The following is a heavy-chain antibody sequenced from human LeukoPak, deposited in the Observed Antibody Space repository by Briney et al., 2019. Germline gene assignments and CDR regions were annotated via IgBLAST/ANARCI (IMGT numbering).Heavy chain of an antibody. D-gene: IGHD2-21*01. V-gene: IGHV4-59*08. CDR2: IDYSGST. CDR1: GASISSYY. CDR3: ARHYSSDPFDY. Sequence: SETLSLTCSLSGASISSYYWSWIRQPPGKGVEWIGYIDYSGSTNYSPSLKSRVTISADTSKNQFSLKLTSLTAADTALYFCARHYSSDPFDYWGQGTLVTVSS. J-gene: IGHJ4*02.